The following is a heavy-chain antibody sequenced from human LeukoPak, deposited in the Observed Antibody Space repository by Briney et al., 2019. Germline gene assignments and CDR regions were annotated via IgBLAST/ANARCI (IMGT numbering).Heavy chain of an antibody. CDR3: ARTPTYCGGDCYYFDP. D-gene: IGHD2-21*02. CDR1: GGSISSSGYS. Sequence: SQNLSLTCAVSGGSISSSGYSWSWIRQPPGKGLEWIGYIHHTGSTYYNPSLKSRVTISVDRSKNQFSLKLSSVTAADTAMYFCARTPTYCGGDCYYFDPWGQGTLVTVSS. CDR2: IHHTGST. J-gene: IGHJ5*02. V-gene: IGHV4-30-2*01.